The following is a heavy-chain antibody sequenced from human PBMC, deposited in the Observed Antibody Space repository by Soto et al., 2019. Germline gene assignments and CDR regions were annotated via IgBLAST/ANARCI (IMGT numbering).Heavy chain of an antibody. J-gene: IGHJ5*02. D-gene: IGHD2-2*01. CDR2: IYHTGTT. V-gene: IGHV4-30-4*01. Sequence: QVQLQESGPGLVKPSQTLSLTCTVSGDSISTDGYFWSLILHPPGKVLEWLGFIYHTGTTYYNSSLRSRVSRSIDTSKSQFPRQLNSVPAAATDVYYCARVMAAMQNWLDPWGQGSLV. CDR3: ARVMAAMQNWLDP. CDR1: GDSISTDGYF.